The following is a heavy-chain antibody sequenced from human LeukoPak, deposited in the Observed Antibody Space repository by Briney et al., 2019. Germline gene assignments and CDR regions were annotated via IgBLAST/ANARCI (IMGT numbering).Heavy chain of an antibody. V-gene: IGHV4-39*01. CDR1: GGSISSSSYY. Sequence: SETLSLTCTVSGGSISSSSYYWGWIRQPPGKGLEWIGSIYYSGSTYYNPSLKSRVTISVDTSKNQFSLKLSSVTAADTAVYYCARSAIIVGATDYWGQGTLVTVSS. CDR3: ARSAIIVGATDY. CDR2: IYYSGST. J-gene: IGHJ4*02. D-gene: IGHD1-26*01.